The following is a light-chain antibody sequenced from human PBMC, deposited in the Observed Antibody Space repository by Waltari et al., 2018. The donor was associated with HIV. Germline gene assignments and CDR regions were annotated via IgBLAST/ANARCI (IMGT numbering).Light chain of an antibody. J-gene: IGKJ5*01. CDR2: AAS. CDR1: HDIGNS. Sequence: DIQMTQSPPSLSASVGDRVTISCQASHDIGNSLHWYQQRPGKAPRLLINAASNLEIGVPSRFSGSGSGTDFTFTISSLQPDDFATYYCQQYHSLPITFGQGTRLDVK. V-gene: IGKV1-33*01. CDR3: QQYHSLPIT.